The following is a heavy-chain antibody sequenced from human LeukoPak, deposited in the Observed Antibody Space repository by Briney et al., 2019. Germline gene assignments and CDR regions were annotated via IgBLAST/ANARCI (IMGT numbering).Heavy chain of an antibody. CDR2: INSDGSWT. V-gene: IGHV3-74*01. J-gene: IGHJ4*02. CDR3: ARGYCTSSSCYNDY. Sequence: GGSLRLSCAASGNYWMHWVRQAPGKGLVWVSHINSDGSWTSYADSVKGRFTISRDNSKNTLYLQMNSLRAEDTAVYSCARGYCTSSSCYNDYWGQGTLVTVSS. CDR1: GNYW. D-gene: IGHD2-2*02.